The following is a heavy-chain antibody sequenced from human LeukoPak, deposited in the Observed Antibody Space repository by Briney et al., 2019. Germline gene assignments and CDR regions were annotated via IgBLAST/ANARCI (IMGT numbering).Heavy chain of an antibody. J-gene: IGHJ6*02. V-gene: IGHV4-61*02. CDR1: GLSISSGSYY. CDR2: IYTSGST. CDR3: ARLGWELWGHYYYYYGMDV. D-gene: IGHD1-26*01. Sequence: PSQTQSLNCTVSGLSISSGSYYWRWIRQPAGKGLEWIGRIYTSGSTNYNPSLKSRVTISVDTSKNQFSLKLSSVTAADTAVYYCARLGWELWGHYYYYYGMDVWGQGTTVTVSS.